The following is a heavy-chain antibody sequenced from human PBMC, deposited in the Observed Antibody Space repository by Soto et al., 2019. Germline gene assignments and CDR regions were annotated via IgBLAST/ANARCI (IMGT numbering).Heavy chain of an antibody. CDR2: IIPIFGTA. D-gene: IGHD3-3*01. Sequence: GASVKVSCKASGGTFSSYAISWVRQAPGQGLEWMGGIIPIFGTANYAQRFQGRVTITADESTSTAYMELSSLRSEDTAVYYCARDVNLLRFLEWLPKAYYYYGMDVWGQGTTVTVSS. CDR3: ARDVNLLRFLEWLPKAYYYYGMDV. J-gene: IGHJ6*02. V-gene: IGHV1-69*13. CDR1: GGTFSSYA.